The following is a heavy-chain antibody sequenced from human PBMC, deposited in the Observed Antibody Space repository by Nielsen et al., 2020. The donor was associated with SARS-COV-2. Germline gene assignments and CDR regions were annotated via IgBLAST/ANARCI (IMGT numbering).Heavy chain of an antibody. D-gene: IGHD2-8*01. CDR2: ISYDGSDE. J-gene: IGHJ5*02. CDR3: VKAPIMLPLFQLDP. Sequence: GESLKISCAASGFTFSSYGMNWVRQAPDKGLEWVAVISYDGSDEYYADSVKGRFTVSRDNPRNTLYLQMNSLRGEDTAVYYCVKAPIMLPLFQLDPWGQGTQVTVSS. CDR1: GFTFSSYG. V-gene: IGHV3-30*18.